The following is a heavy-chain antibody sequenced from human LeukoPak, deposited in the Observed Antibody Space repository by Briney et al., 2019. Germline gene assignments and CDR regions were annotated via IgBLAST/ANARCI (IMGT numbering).Heavy chain of an antibody. Sequence: SETLSLTCSVSGGSITNYYWSWFRQPPGKGLEWIGYIYYTGSTTYNPSLKSRVTISVDTSTNQISLKLNSVSAADTAVYYCARRAMYTSGWFDYWGQGTLVTVSS. CDR2: IYYTGST. J-gene: IGHJ4*02. CDR3: ARRAMYTSGWFDY. CDR1: GGSITNYY. D-gene: IGHD6-19*01. V-gene: IGHV4-59*08.